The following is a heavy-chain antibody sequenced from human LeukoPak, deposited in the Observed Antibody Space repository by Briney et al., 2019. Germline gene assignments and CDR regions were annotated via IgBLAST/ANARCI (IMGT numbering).Heavy chain of an antibody. CDR2: TYYRSKWYN. CDR3: ASNTASSGYYISTSLDV. J-gene: IGHJ6*04. D-gene: IGHD3-22*01. Sequence: SQTLSLTCAISGDSVSSNSAAWNWIRQSPSRGLEWLGRTYYRSKWYNDYAVSVKSRITINPDTSKNQFSLQLNSVTPEDTAVYYCASNTASSGYYISTSLDVWGKGTTVTVSS. CDR1: GDSVSSNSAA. V-gene: IGHV6-1*01.